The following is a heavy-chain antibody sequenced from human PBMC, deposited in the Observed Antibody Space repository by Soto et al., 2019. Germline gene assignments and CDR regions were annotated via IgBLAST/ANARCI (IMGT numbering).Heavy chain of an antibody. D-gene: IGHD3-10*01. V-gene: IGHV3-23*01. CDR1: GFPFSCYA. Sequence: GGSLRLSCAASGFPFSCYAMTWVRQAPGKGLEWVSTISASGESTDYADSVKGRFTISRDNSKRTLYLQVNSLRAEDSAIYYCAFKGNSNSFYWGQGTPVTVSS. CDR2: ISASGEST. J-gene: IGHJ4*02. CDR3: AFKGNSNSFY.